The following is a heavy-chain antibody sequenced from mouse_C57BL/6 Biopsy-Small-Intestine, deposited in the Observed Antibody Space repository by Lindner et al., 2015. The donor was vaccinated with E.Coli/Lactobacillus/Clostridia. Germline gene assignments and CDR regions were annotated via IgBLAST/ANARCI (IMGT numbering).Heavy chain of an antibody. V-gene: IGHV1-9*01. D-gene: IGHD2-4*01. CDR3: AREGDYDYDVVDY. J-gene: IGHJ2*01. CDR2: ILPGSGIT. CDR1: GYTFTGYW. Sequence: VQLQESGAEVMKPGASVKLSCKATGYTFTGYWIEWVKQRPGHGLEWIGEILPGSGITKYSEKFKGKASFTADSSSNAAYMQLSSLTTEDSAIYYCAREGDYDYDVVDYWGQGTTLTVSS.